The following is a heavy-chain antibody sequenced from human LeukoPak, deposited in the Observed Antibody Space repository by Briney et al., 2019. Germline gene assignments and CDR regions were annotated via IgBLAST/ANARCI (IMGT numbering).Heavy chain of an antibody. CDR3: ARVNLFHSGDSSGYYMYYFDY. V-gene: IGHV3-7*01. CDR2: IKQDGSEK. Sequence: GGSLRLSCAASGFTFSSYWMSWVRQAPGKGLEWVANIKQDGSEKYYVDSVKGRFTISRDNAKNSLYLQMNSLRAEDTAVYYCARVNLFHSGDSSGYYMYYFDYWGQGTLATVSS. CDR1: GFTFSSYW. D-gene: IGHD3-22*01. J-gene: IGHJ4*02.